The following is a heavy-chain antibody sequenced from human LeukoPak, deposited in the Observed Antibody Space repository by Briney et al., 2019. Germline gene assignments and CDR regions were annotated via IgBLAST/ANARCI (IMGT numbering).Heavy chain of an antibody. J-gene: IGHJ3*02. CDR3: ARPSWVGSAYDI. CDR1: GGTFSSYA. CDR2: ITPIFGTA. Sequence: GASAKVSCKASGGTFSSYAISWVRQAPGQGLEWMGGITPIFGTANYAQKFQGRVTITADESTSTAYMELSSLRSEDTAVYYCARPSWVGSAYDIWGQGTMVTVSS. V-gene: IGHV1-69*13. D-gene: IGHD7-27*01.